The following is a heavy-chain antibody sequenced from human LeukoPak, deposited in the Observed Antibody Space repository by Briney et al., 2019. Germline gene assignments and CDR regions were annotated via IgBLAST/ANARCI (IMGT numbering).Heavy chain of an antibody. D-gene: IGHD2-21*02. CDR3: ARHRAYCGGDCYSFDY. CDR1: GGSISSLY. Sequence: SETLSLTCAVSGGSISSLYWSWIRQSPGKGLEWIGYIHYSGSTNYNPSLKSRVTISVDTSKNQFSLKPSSVTAADTAVYYCARHRAYCGGDCYSFDYWGQGTLVTVSS. J-gene: IGHJ4*02. CDR2: IHYSGST. V-gene: IGHV4-59*08.